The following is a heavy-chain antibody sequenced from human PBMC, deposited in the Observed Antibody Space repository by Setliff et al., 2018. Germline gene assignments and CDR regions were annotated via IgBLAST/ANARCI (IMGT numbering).Heavy chain of an antibody. CDR2: FHTGGST. J-gene: IGHJ5*02. Sequence: SETLSLTCTVSGDSISSGSYHWTWIRQPAGKGLEWIGHFHTGGSTNYNRSLRSRVSISVDTSKNQFSLKLSSVTAADTATYYCARAGPTVTFFRVLVISWWDPWGQGSLVTVSS. CDR3: ARAGPTVTFFRVLVISWWDP. D-gene: IGHD3-3*01. V-gene: IGHV4-61*09. CDR1: GDSISSGSYH.